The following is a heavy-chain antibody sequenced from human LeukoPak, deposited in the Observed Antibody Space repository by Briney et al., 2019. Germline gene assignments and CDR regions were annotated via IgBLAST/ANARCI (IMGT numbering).Heavy chain of an antibody. D-gene: IGHD3-3*01. CDR1: GGSVSSGSYY. CDR3: AREQRNYDFWSGYSHNWFDP. V-gene: IGHV4-61*01. Sequence: SETLSLTCSVSGGSVSSGSYYWSWIRQPPGKGLAWIGYIYYSGSTNYNPSLKSRVTISVDTSKNQFSLKLSSVTAADTAVYYCAREQRNYDFWSGYSHNWFDPWGQGTLVTVSS. CDR2: IYYSGST. J-gene: IGHJ5*02.